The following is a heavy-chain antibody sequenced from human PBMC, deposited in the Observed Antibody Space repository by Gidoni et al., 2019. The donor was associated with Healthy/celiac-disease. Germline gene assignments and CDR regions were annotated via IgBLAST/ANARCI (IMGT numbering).Heavy chain of an antibody. CDR2: IYPGDSDT. J-gene: IGHJ4*02. CDR3: ARTLYYYDSSGYYPIFDY. Sequence: DVQLVQSGAEVKKPGESLKISCKGSGYSFTSYWIGWVRQMPGKGLEWMGIIYPGDSDTKYSPSFQGQVTITADKSISTAYLKWSSLKASDTAMYYCARTLYYYDSSGYYPIFDYWGQGTLVTVSS. D-gene: IGHD3-22*01. CDR1: GYSFTSYW. V-gene: IGHV5-51*01.